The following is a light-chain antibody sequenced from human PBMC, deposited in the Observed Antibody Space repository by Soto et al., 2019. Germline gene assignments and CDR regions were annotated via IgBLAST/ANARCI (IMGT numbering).Light chain of an antibody. CDR3: QQRSSWPPALS. CDR2: DAS. J-gene: IGKJ4*01. Sequence: EIVLTQSPATLSLSPGERATLSCRASQSVRSFLAWYQQKPGQAPRLLIYDASNWATGVPGRFSGSGSGTDFTLTISSLEPEDFAVYYCQQRSSWPPALSFGGGTKVE. V-gene: IGKV3-11*01. CDR1: QSVRSF.